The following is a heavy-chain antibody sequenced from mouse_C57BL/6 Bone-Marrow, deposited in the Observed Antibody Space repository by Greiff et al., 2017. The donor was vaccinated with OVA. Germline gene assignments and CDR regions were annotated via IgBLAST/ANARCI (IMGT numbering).Heavy chain of an antibody. J-gene: IGHJ4*01. D-gene: IGHD2-4*01. CDR2: FYPRSGNT. V-gene: IGHV1-81*01. CDR3: ARYYDYDGFYAMDY. CDR1: GYTFTSYG. Sequence: QVQLQQSGAELARPGASVKLSCKASGYTFTSYGISWVKQRTGQGLEWIGEFYPRSGNTYYNEKFKGKATLTADKSSSTAYMELRSRTSEDSAVYFCARYYDYDGFYAMDYWGQGTSVTVSS.